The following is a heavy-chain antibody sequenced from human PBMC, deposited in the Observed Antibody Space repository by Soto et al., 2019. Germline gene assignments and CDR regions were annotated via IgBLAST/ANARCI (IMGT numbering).Heavy chain of an antibody. Sequence: ASVKVSCKSSGFTFTSSAVQWVRQARGQRLEWIGWIVVGSGNTNYAQKFQERVTITRDMSTSTAYMELSSLRSEDTAVYYCAAESITGAHYGMDVWGQGTTVTVSS. J-gene: IGHJ6*02. V-gene: IGHV1-58*01. CDR1: GFTFTSSA. CDR3: AAESITGAHYGMDV. CDR2: IVVGSGNT. D-gene: IGHD1-20*01.